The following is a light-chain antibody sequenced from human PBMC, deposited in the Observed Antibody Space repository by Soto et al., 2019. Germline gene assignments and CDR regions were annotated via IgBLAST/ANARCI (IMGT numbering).Light chain of an antibody. V-gene: IGKV1-5*01. CDR3: QQYHSYFPPP. CDR2: DVS. Sequence: DIQMTQSPSILSASVGDRVTITCRASQSVSNWLAWYQQKPGKAPQLLIYDVSTLRSGVPFRFSGRGSGTQFSLTIMILQPDDFATYLCQQYHSYFPPPFGPGTKLEI. J-gene: IGKJ3*01. CDR1: QSVSNW.